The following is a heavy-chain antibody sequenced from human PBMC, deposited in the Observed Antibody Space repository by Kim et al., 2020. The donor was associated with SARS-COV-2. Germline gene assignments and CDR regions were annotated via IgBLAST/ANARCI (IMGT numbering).Heavy chain of an antibody. CDR2: IRGDGSKI. CDR1: GFTFTNEG. D-gene: IGHD4-17*01. J-gene: IGHJ6*02. CDR3: VRAPHGHGMEI. Sequence: GGSLRLSCVASGFTFTNEGMHWVRQAPGKGLEWVAVIRGDGSKINYVDSVKGRFTISRDNSKNALFLQMNSLKVEDTGVYYCVRAPHGHGMEIRGQGTTVTVSS. V-gene: IGHV3-33*01.